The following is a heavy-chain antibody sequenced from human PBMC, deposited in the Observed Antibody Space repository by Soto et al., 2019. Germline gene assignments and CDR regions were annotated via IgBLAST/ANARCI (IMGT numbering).Heavy chain of an antibody. V-gene: IGHV1-3*01. CDR1: GYTFTSYA. J-gene: IGHJ2*01. CDR3: ATVRPASLADWYFHL. CDR2: INAGNGNT. Sequence: QVQLVQSGAEVKKPGASVKVSCKASGYTFTSYAMHWVRQAPGQRLERMGWINAGNGNTKYSQKFQGRVTITRETSASTAYIEVSSLRSEDTSVYYCATVRPASLADWYFHLWGRGTLVTVSS. D-gene: IGHD6-6*01.